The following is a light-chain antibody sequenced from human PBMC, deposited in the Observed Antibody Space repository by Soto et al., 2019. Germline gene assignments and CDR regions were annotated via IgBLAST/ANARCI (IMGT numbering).Light chain of an antibody. Sequence: QSVLTQPASVSGSPGQSVTISFTGTSSDVGGYNYVSWFQQHPGTAPKLMIYEVSNRPSGVSHRFSGSKSGNTASLTISGLQVEDEAEYYCSSKTSSSTPYVFGAGTKVTVL. J-gene: IGLJ1*01. CDR2: EVS. CDR3: SSKTSSSTPYV. CDR1: SSDVGGYNY. V-gene: IGLV2-14*01.